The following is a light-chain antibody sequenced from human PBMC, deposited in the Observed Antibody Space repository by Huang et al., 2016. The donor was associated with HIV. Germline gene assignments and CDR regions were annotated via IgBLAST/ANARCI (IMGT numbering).Light chain of an antibody. J-gene: IGKJ2*01. V-gene: IGKV1-27*01. CDR2: AVS. CDR1: QDISNY. CDR3: QDYNSPPYT. Sequence: DIQMTQSPSSLSASIGDRVTITCRARQDISNYLAWYQQKPGGVPKLLIYAVSALKSGVPARFSGSGSETDFTLTISSLQPEDVATYYCQDYNSPPYTFGQGTKLEIK.